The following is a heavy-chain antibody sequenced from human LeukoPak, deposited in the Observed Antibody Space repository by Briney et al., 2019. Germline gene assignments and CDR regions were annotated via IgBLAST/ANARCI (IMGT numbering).Heavy chain of an antibody. Sequence: SETLSLTCAVYGGSFSGYYWSWIRQPPGKGLEWIGEINHSGSTNYNPSLKSRVTISVDTSKDQFSLKLSSVTAADTAVYYCARGGNYDFWSGYYQLAEYFQHWGQGTLVTVSS. CDR3: ARGGNYDFWSGYYQLAEYFQH. CDR1: GGSFSGYY. J-gene: IGHJ1*01. D-gene: IGHD3-3*01. V-gene: IGHV4-34*01. CDR2: INHSGST.